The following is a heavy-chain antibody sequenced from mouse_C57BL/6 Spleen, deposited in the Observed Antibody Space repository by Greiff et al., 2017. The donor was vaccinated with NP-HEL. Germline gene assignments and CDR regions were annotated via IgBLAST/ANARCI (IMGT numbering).Heavy chain of an antibody. V-gene: IGHV5-9*01. Sequence: EVKLQESGGGLVKPGGSLKLSCAASGFTFSSYTMSWVRQTPEKRLEWVATISGGGGNTYYPDSVKGRFTISRDNAKNTLYLQMSSLRSEDTALYYCARRVEYYAMDYWGQGTSVTVSS. CDR1: GFTFSSYT. CDR3: ARRVEYYAMDY. J-gene: IGHJ4*01. CDR2: ISGGGGNT.